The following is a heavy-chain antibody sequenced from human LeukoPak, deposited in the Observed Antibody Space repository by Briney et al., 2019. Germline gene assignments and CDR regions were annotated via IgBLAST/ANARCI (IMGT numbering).Heavy chain of an antibody. CDR2: IWYDGSNK. V-gene: IGHV3-33*08. CDR3: ARDLVVVAILHGMDV. Sequence: PGGSLRLSCGASGFTFSSHAMTWVRQAPGKGLEWVAVIWYDGSNKYYADSVKGRFTISRDNSKNTLYLQMNSLRAEDTAVYYCARDLVVVAILHGMDVWGQGTTVTVS. J-gene: IGHJ6*02. D-gene: IGHD3-22*01. CDR1: GFTFSSHA.